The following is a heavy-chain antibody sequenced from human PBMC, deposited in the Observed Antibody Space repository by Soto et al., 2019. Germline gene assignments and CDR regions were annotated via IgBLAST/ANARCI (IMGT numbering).Heavy chain of an antibody. D-gene: IGHD3-16*01. V-gene: IGHV3-74*01. CDR2: ISSYGSDT. CDR3: ASTYAYAEGYYWCGIDV. Sequence: EVQLVESGGGLVLPGGSLRLSCAASGFTFSRYWMHWVRQAPGKGLVWVSRISSYGSDTHYADSVKGRFTISRDNAKNTRYLQMNSLRADDTAVYYCASTYAYAEGYYWCGIDVWGQGTKVTVAS. J-gene: IGHJ6*02. CDR1: GFTFSRYW.